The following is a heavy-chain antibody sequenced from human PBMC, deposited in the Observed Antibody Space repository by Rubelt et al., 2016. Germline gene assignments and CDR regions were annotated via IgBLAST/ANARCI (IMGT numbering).Heavy chain of an antibody. CDR2: INPSGDST. J-gene: IGHJ5*02. D-gene: IGHD3-3*01. V-gene: IGHV1-46*01. Sequence: QVQLVQSGAEVKKPGASVKVSCKASGYTFTSYYMHWVRQAPGQGLEWMGIINPSGDSTSYAQKFQGRVTMTRETSTSTVYMELSSLRSEDTAVYYCARSPRYDFEDNWFDPWGQGTLVTVSS. CDR3: ARSPRYDFEDNWFDP. CDR1: GYTFTSYY.